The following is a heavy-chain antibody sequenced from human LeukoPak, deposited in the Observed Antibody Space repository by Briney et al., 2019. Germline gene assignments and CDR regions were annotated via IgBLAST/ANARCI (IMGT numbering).Heavy chain of an antibody. V-gene: IGHV4-34*01. CDR2: INHSGST. J-gene: IGHJ4*02. Sequence: SETLSLTCAVYGGSFSGYYWSWIRQPPGKGLEWIGEINHSGSTNYNPSLKSRVTISVDTSKNQFSLKLSSVTAADTAVYYCASMRGQGDSRNINSFSDFWGQGTLVTVSS. CDR3: ASMRGQGDSRNINSFSDF. CDR1: GGSFSGYY. D-gene: IGHD4-23*01.